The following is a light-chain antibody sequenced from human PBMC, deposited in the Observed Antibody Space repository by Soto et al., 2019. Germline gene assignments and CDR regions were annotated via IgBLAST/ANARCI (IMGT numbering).Light chain of an antibody. V-gene: IGLV2-11*01. J-gene: IGLJ1*01. Sequence: QSVLTQPRSVSGSPGQSVTISCTGTSSDVGGYNYVSWYQQHPGKAPKLMIYDVSKRPSGVPDRFSASKSGNTASLTISGLQAEDEADYYCCSYAGSYTYVFGTGTMLTVL. CDR3: CSYAGSYTYV. CDR2: DVS. CDR1: SSDVGGYNY.